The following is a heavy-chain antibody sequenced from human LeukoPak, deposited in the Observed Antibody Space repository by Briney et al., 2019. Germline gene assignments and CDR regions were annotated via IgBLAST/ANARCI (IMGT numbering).Heavy chain of an antibody. V-gene: IGHV3-23*01. D-gene: IGHD5-24*01. CDR2: ISGSGGST. Sequence: GGSLRLSCAASGFTFSSYAMSWVRQAPGKGLEWVSAISGSGGSTYYADSVKGRFTISRDNSKNTLYLQMNSLRAEDTAVYYCAKDYQRWLHYWYSDLWGRGTLVTVSS. CDR3: AKDYQRWLHYWYSDL. J-gene: IGHJ2*01. CDR1: GFTFSSYA.